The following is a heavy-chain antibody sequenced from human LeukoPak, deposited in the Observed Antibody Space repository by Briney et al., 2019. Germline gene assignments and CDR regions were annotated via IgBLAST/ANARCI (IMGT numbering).Heavy chain of an antibody. V-gene: IGHV4-59*01. CDR1: GGSISSYY. D-gene: IGHD4-17*01. J-gene: IGHJ5*02. Sequence: SETLSLTCTVSGGSISSYYWSWIRQPPGKGLEWIGYIYYSGSTNYNPSLKSRVTVSVDTSQNQFSLKLSSVTAADTAVYYCARVGAGLDWFDPWGQGTLVTVSS. CDR2: IYYSGST. CDR3: ARVGAGLDWFDP.